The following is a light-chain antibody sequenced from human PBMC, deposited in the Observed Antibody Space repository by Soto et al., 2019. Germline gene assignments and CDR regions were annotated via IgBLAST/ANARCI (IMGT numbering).Light chain of an antibody. CDR1: SSDVGAYNY. Sequence: QPVLTQPPSASGSPGQSVSISCTGTSSDVGAYNYVSWYQQHPGKAPKLMIYDVSKRPSGVPDRFSGSKSGNTASLTVSGLQAEDEADYYCSSYAGSVYVFGTGTKVTVL. J-gene: IGLJ1*01. V-gene: IGLV2-8*01. CDR3: SSYAGSVYV. CDR2: DVS.